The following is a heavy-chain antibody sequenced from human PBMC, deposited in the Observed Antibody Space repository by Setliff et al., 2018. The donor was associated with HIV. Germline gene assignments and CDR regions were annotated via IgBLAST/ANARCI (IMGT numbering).Heavy chain of an antibody. J-gene: IGHJ1*01. Sequence: ASVKVSCKASGYTSTNYYMHWVRQAPGQGLEWMGIINPSDGRTSYAQKFQGRVTMTRDTSTSTVYMELSSLRSEDTAVYYCARDPAPSSSASYFQHWGQGTPVTVSS. D-gene: IGHD6-6*01. CDR1: GYTSTNYY. V-gene: IGHV1-46*01. CDR3: ARDPAPSSSASYFQH. CDR2: INPSDGRT.